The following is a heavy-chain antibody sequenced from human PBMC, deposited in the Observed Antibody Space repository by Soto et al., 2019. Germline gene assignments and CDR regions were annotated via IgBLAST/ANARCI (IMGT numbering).Heavy chain of an antibody. CDR2: IYYSGST. CDR3: ARDHQSGNSWSFDD. Sequence: SETLSLTCTVSGGSISSYYWSWIRQPPGKGLEWIGYIYYSGSTNYNPSLKSRVTISVDTSKNQFSLKLSSVTAADTAVYYCARDHQSGNSWSFDDWGQGILVTVSS. V-gene: IGHV4-59*01. D-gene: IGHD5-18*01. CDR1: GGSISSYY. J-gene: IGHJ4*02.